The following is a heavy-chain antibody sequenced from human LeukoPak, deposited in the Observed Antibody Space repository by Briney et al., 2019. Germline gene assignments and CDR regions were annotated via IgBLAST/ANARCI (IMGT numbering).Heavy chain of an antibody. Sequence: GGSLRLSCAASGFTFSSYSMNWVRQAPGKGLEWVSSISSSSSYIYYADSVKGRFTISRDNAKSSLYLQMNSLRAEDTAVYYCARGWDIVLVVYAYMDVWGKGTTVTVSS. CDR3: ARGWDIVLVVYAYMDV. V-gene: IGHV3-21*01. CDR2: ISSSSSYI. D-gene: IGHD2-8*02. J-gene: IGHJ6*03. CDR1: GFTFSSYS.